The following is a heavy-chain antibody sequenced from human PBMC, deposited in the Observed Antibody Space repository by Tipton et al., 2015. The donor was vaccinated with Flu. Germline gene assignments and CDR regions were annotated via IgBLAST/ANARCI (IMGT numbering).Heavy chain of an antibody. CDR1: GGSISSSSYY. Sequence: TLSLTCTVSGGSISSSSYYWGWIRQPPGKGLEWIGSIYYSGSTYYNPSLKSRVTISVDTSKNQFSLKLSSVTAADTAVYYCARADSGYDSLSPFDYWGQGTLVTVSS. CDR3: ARADSGYDSLSPFDY. D-gene: IGHD5-12*01. CDR2: IYYSGST. J-gene: IGHJ4*02. V-gene: IGHV4-39*07.